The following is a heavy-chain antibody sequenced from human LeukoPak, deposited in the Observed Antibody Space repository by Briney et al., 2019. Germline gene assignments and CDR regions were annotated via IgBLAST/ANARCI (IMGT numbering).Heavy chain of an antibody. Sequence: ASVKVSCKASGYTFTSHFMHWVRQAPGQGLEWMGIINPRGGSTSYTQKFLGRVSMTADTATSTAYMELRSLTSDDTAMYYCARSGRGTYYYFDLWGQGTLVTVSS. J-gene: IGHJ4*02. D-gene: IGHD5-12*01. V-gene: IGHV1-46*01. CDR2: INPRGGST. CDR3: ARSGRGTYYYFDL. CDR1: GYTFTSHF.